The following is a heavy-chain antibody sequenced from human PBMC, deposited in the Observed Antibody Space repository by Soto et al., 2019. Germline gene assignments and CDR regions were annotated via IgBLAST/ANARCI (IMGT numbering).Heavy chain of an antibody. CDR1: GFTFSSYA. CDR2: ISGSGGST. CDR3: ATSSGYYRNFDY. D-gene: IGHD3-22*01. V-gene: IGHV3-23*01. J-gene: IGHJ4*02. Sequence: TGGSLRLSCAASGFTFSSYAMSWVRQAPGKGLEWVSAISGSGGSTYYADSVKGRFTISRDNSKNTLYLQMNSLRAEDTAVYYCATSSGYYRNFDYWGQGTLVTVSS.